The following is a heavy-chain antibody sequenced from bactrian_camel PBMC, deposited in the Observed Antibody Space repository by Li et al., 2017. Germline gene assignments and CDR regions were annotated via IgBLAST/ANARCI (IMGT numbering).Heavy chain of an antibody. D-gene: IGHD6*01. Sequence: HVQLVESGGGSVQAGGSMRLSCTISGYPYSAGCMGWFRQAPGKEVEWVAGITSLPSLFRAASYADSVKGRSTISKDNAKNTLYLQMNSLKPEDTAMYYCAAGSCGPYGGSWYSWSDFGYWGQGTQVTVS. J-gene: IGHJ6*01. CDR2: ITSLPSLFRAA. CDR1: GYPYSAGC. CDR3: AAGSCGPYGGSWYSWSDFGY. V-gene: IGHV3S6*01.